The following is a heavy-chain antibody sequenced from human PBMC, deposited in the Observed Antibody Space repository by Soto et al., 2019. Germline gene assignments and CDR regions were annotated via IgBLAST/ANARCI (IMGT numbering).Heavy chain of an antibody. CDR2: IKQDGSEK. CDR1: GFTFSSYW. D-gene: IGHD3-22*01. Sequence: GGSLRLSCAASGFTFSSYWMNWVRQAPGKGLEWVANIKQDGSEKYYVDSVKGRFTISRDNAKNSLYLQMNSLRAEDTAVYYCARVRGSSGNSSGNRAFDIWGQGTMVTVSS. V-gene: IGHV3-7*01. J-gene: IGHJ3*02. CDR3: ARVRGSSGNSSGNRAFDI.